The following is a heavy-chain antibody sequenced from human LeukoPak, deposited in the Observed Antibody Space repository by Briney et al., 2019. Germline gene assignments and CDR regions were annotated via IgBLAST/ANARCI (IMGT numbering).Heavy chain of an antibody. CDR1: GGSISSGGYS. V-gene: IGHV4-30-2*01. CDR3: ARAVRRIMIFGVVTDAFDI. D-gene: IGHD3-3*01. CDR2: IYHSGST. Sequence: SETLSLTCAVSGGSISSGGYSWSWIRQPPGKGLEWIGYIYHSGSTYYNPSLKSRVTISVDRSKNQFSLKLSSVTAADTAVYYCARAVRRIMIFGVVTDAFDIWGQGTMVTVSS. J-gene: IGHJ3*02.